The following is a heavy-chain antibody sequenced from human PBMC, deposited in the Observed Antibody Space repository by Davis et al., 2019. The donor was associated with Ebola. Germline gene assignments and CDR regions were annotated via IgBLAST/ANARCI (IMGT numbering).Heavy chain of an antibody. CDR3: ASLPGDYEHFDY. CDR2: INPNSGGT. D-gene: IGHD4-17*01. CDR1: GYTFTGYY. V-gene: IGHV1-2*02. Sequence: ASVKVSCKASGYTFTGYYMHWVRQAPGQGLEWMGWINPNSGGTKYSQKFQGRVTITRDTSASTAYMELSSLRSEDTAVYYCASLPGDYEHFDYWGQGTLVTVSS. J-gene: IGHJ4*02.